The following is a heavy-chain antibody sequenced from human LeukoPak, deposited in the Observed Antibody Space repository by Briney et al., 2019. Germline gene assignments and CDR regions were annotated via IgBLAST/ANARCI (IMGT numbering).Heavy chain of an antibody. CDR1: HSSISSGYY. V-gene: IGHV4-38-2*02. CDR2: IYRSGAS. Sequence: PSETLSLTCTVSHSSISSGYYWGWIRQPPGKGLQWIASIYRSGASSYNPAPKGRVTITVDTAKKHFSLKLRFVTAPDQAMSYLSRHRPGGGSNDYFDFWGQGVPVTVSS. J-gene: IGHJ4*02. CDR3: SRHRPGGGSNDYFDF. D-gene: IGHD3-16*01.